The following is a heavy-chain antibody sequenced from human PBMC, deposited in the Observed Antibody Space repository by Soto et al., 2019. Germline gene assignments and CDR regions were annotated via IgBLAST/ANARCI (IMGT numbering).Heavy chain of an antibody. Sequence: QITLKESGPTLVNPTQTLTLTCTFSGFSLSTNNLGVGWVRQPPGKALEWLALIYMSDEKRYSSSLRNRLSITKDSSKSQVVLTLTDMDLVDTATYYCVRGLVGTWYLDRWGRGTLVTVSS. D-gene: IGHD2-21*02. V-gene: IGHV2-5*01. CDR3: VRGLVGTWYLDR. J-gene: IGHJ2*01. CDR1: GFSLSTNNLG. CDR2: IYMSDEK.